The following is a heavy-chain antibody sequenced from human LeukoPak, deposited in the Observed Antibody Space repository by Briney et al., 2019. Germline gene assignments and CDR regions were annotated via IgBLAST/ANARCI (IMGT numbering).Heavy chain of an antibody. CDR2: ISSSGSYI. CDR3: ARGYYNDYLDH. CDR1: GFTFSSFS. Sequence: PGGSLRLSCAASGFTFSSFSMNWVRQAPGKGLEWVSFISSSGSYISNADSLKGRFTISRDNAKNSLFLEMNSLSAEDTAVYYCARGYYNDYLDHWGQRTLVTVS. V-gene: IGHV3-21*01. J-gene: IGHJ4*02. D-gene: IGHD1-26*01.